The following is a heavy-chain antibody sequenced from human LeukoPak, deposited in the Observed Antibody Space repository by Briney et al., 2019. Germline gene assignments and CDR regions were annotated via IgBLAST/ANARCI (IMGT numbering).Heavy chain of an antibody. V-gene: IGHV1-69*05. D-gene: IGHD5-18*01. CDR1: GGTFSSYA. J-gene: IGHJ4*02. CDR2: IIPIFGTA. Sequence: ASVKVSCKASGGTFSSYAISWVRQAPGQGLEWMGGIIPIFGTANYAQKFQGRVTITTDETTSTDYMELSSLRSEDTAVYYCAREGGGIQLWSNYFDYWGQGTLVTVSS. CDR3: AREGGGIQLWSNYFDY.